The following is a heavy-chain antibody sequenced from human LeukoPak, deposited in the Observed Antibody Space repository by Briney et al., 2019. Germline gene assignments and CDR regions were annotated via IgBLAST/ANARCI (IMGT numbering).Heavy chain of an antibody. D-gene: IGHD6-13*01. CDR3: VRSWYYYYYGMDV. CDR2: ISSNGGST. CDR1: GFTFSSYA. Sequence: PGGSLRLSCSASGFTFSSYAMHWVRQAPGKGLEYVSAISSNGGSTYYADSVKGRFTISRDNSENTLYLQMSSLRAEDTAVYYCVRSWYYYYYGMDVWGKGTTVTVSS. J-gene: IGHJ6*04. V-gene: IGHV3-64D*06.